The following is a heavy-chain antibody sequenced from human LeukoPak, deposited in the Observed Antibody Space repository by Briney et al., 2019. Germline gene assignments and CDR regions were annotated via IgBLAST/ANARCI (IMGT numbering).Heavy chain of an antibody. CDR2: IYYSGST. J-gene: IGHJ4*02. Sequence: SETLSLTCTVSGXSISTYYWSWIRQPPGKGLEWIGYIYYSGSTSYNPSLKSRVTMSVDTSENQVSLKLTSVTAADTAVYYCATARIKLPSSPFDYWGQGALVTVSS. CDR1: GXSISTYY. V-gene: IGHV4-59*01. CDR3: ATARIKLPSSPFDY. D-gene: IGHD2-15*01.